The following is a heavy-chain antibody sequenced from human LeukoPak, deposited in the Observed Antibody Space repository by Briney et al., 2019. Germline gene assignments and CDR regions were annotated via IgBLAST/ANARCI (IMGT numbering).Heavy chain of an antibody. V-gene: IGHV3-7*01. J-gene: IGHJ5*02. Sequence: PGGSLRLSCAASGFTFSSYSMNWVRQAPGKGLEWVANIKQDGSEKYYVDSVKGRFTISRDNAKNSLYLQMNSLRAEDTAVYYCARDVYGQNWFDPWAQGTLVTVSS. CDR3: ARDVYGQNWFDP. CDR2: IKQDGSEK. CDR1: GFTFSSYS. D-gene: IGHD3-16*01.